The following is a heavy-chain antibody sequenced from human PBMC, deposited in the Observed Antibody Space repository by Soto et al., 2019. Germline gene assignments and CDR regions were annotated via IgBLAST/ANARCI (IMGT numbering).Heavy chain of an antibody. Sequence: SVKVSCKASGGTFSSYAISWVRQAPGQGLEWMGGIIPIFGTANYAQKFQGRVTITADESTSTAHMGLSSLRSEDTAVYYCANDIIVIPGAKGLDYWGQGALVTVSS. J-gene: IGHJ4*02. CDR1: GGTFSSYA. V-gene: IGHV1-69*13. CDR3: ANDIIVIPGAKGLDY. D-gene: IGHD2-2*01. CDR2: IIPIFGTA.